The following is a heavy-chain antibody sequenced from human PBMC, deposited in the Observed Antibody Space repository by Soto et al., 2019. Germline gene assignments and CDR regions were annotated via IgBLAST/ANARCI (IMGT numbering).Heavy chain of an antibody. V-gene: IGHV3-23*01. D-gene: IGHD3-16*02. CDR2: ISGSGGST. CDR3: AKDGDYDYIWGSYRTYYYYYMDV. CDR1: GFTFSSYA. Sequence: GRSLRLSCAASGFTFSSYAMSWVRQAPGKGLEWVSAISGSGGSTYYADSVKGRFTISRDNSKNTLYLQMNSLRAEDAAVYYCAKDGDYDYIWGSYRTYYYYYMDVWGKGTTVTVSS. J-gene: IGHJ6*03.